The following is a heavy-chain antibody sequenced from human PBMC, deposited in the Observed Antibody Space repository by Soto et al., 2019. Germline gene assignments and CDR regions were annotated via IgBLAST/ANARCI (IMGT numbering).Heavy chain of an antibody. CDR2: IYPGDSDT. CDR3: ARLNGWYHYYYGMDV. D-gene: IGHD6-19*01. Sequence: GESLKISCKGSGYSFTSYWIGWVRQMPGKGLEWMGIIYPGDSDTRYSPSFQGQVTISADKSISTAYLQWSSLKASDTAMYYCARLNGWYHYYYGMDVWGQGTTVTVSS. CDR1: GYSFTSYW. J-gene: IGHJ6*02. V-gene: IGHV5-51*01.